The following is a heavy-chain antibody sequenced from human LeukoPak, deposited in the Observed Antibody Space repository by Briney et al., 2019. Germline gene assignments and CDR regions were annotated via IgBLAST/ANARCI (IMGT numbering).Heavy chain of an antibody. J-gene: IGHJ4*02. D-gene: IGHD5-18*01. CDR3: AKGYVAGVDTAMETHFDY. CDR1: GFTFNDYA. V-gene: IGHV3-23*01. CDR2: ISASAAMT. Sequence: PGGSLRLSCAASGFTFNDYAMTWVRQAPGKGLEWVSSISASAAMTYYADSVKGRFTVSRDNSKNTLYLQMNSLRAEDMALYYCAKGYVAGVDTAMETHFDYWGQGTLVTVSS.